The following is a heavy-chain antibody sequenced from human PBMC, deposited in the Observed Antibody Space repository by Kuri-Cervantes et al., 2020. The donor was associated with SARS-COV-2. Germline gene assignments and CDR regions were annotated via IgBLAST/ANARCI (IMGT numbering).Heavy chain of an antibody. CDR2: IIPSFVTT. CDR1: GGTFSNYG. CDR3: TREGHSSGWDAEYFHH. Sequence: LVKVSCKASGGTFSNYGTSWVRQAPGQGLEWMGGIIPSFVTTNYARKFQGRATITADESTSTAYMELSSLRYEDTAVYYCTREGHSSGWDAEYFHHWGQGTLVTVSS. D-gene: IGHD6-19*01. J-gene: IGHJ1*01. V-gene: IGHV1-69*13.